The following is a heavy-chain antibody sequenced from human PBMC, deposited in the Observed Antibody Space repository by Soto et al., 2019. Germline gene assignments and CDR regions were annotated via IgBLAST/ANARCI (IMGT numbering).Heavy chain of an antibody. Sequence: VQLVESGGGLVQPGGSLRLSCAASGFTFSSYEMNWVRQAPGKGLEWVSYISSSGSTIYYADSVKGRFTISRDNAKNSLYLQMNSLRAEDTAVYYCARDGSGSYHPTFDYWGQGTLVTVSS. CDR3: ARDGSGSYHPTFDY. V-gene: IGHV3-48*03. J-gene: IGHJ4*02. D-gene: IGHD1-26*01. CDR1: GFTFSSYE. CDR2: ISSSGSTI.